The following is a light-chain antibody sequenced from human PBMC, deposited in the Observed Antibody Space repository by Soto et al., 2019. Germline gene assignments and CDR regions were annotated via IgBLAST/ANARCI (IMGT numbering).Light chain of an antibody. CDR2: EVT. CDR1: SGDIGGYNY. J-gene: IGLJ2*01. Sequence: QSALTQPASVSGSPGQSITISCTGTSGDIGGYNYVSWYQQHPGKAPKLLISEVTNRPSGVSNRFSGSKSGNTASLTISGLQAEDEADYDCCSYAGSNSLIFGGGTKLTVL. CDR3: CSYAGSNSLI. V-gene: IGLV2-14*01.